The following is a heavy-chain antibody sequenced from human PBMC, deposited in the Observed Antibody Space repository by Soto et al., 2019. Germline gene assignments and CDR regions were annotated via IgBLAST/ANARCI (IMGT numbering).Heavy chain of an antibody. Sequence: SETLSLTCTVSGVSISNSSYYWGWIRRPPGKGLVWIGTIYYSGITYYNPSLKSRVTISVDTAKNQFSLKLTSVTAADAAVNYCARHGSNWGQGTLVTVSS. CDR2: IYYSGIT. V-gene: IGHV4-39*01. CDR1: GVSISNSSYY. J-gene: IGHJ4*02. CDR3: ARHGSN.